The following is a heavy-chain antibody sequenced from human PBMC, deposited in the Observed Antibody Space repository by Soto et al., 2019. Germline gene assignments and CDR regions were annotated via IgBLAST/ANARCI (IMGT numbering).Heavy chain of an antibody. V-gene: IGHV2-5*02. CDR1: GFSLTTDRVG. CDR3: ANAYGGRTHY. Sequence: QITLKESGPTLVKPTQTLTLTCTFSGFSLTTDRVGVGWIRQPPGEALEWLAVIYWDDSKSYRPSLESRLTITKDTSKNQVALTMTTMDSLDTATYYCANAYGGRTHYWGQGTLVTVSS. CDR2: IYWDDSK. D-gene: IGHD1-26*01. J-gene: IGHJ4*02.